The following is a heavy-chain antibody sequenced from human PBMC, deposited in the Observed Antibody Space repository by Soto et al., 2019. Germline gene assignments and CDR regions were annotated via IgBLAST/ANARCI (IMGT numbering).Heavy chain of an antibody. V-gene: IGHV3-48*02. CDR2: ISSSSSTI. CDR1: GFSFSSYS. J-gene: IGHJ6*02. CDR3: ASTPMSYCSGGSCYPYGMDV. D-gene: IGHD2-15*01. Sequence: HPGGSLRLSCAASGFSFSSYSMNWVRQAPGKGLEWVSYISSSSSTIYYADSVKGRFTISRDNAKNSLYLQMNSLRDEDTAVYYCASTPMSYCSGGSCYPYGMDVWGQGTTVTVSS.